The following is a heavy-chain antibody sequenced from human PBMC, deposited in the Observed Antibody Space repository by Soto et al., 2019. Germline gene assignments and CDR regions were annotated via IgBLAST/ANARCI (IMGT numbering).Heavy chain of an antibody. CDR3: ARDDSSGWLGDYYYGMDV. CDR1: GYSISSGYY. Sequence: PSETLSLTCAVSGYSISSGYYWGWIRQPPGKGLEWIGSIYHSGSTYYNPSLKSRVTISVDTSKNQFSLKLSSVTAADTAVYYCARDDSSGWLGDYYYGMDVWGQGTTVTSP. J-gene: IGHJ6*02. CDR2: IYHSGST. V-gene: IGHV4-38-2*01. D-gene: IGHD6-19*01.